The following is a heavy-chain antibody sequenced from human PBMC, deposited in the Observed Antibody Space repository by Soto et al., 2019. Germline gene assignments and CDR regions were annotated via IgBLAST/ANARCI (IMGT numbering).Heavy chain of an antibody. D-gene: IGHD3-9*01. CDR2: IWYDGSNK. Sequence: PGGSLRLSCAASGFTFSSYGMHWVRQAPGKGLEWVAVIWYDGSNKYYADSVKGRFTISRDNSKNTLYLQMNSLRAEDTAVYYCARDKRYFDWHHGTYYFDYWGQGTLVTVSS. V-gene: IGHV3-33*01. CDR3: ARDKRYFDWHHGTYYFDY. CDR1: GFTFSSYG. J-gene: IGHJ4*02.